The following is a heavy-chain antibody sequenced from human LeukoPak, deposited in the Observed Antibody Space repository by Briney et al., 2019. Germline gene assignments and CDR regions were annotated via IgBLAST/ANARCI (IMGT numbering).Heavy chain of an antibody. D-gene: IGHD3-22*01. Sequence: SETLSLTCTVSGGSISTYYWSWIRQPPGRGLEWIGSIYYSGSTYYNPSLKSRVTISVDTSKNQFSLKLTSVTAADTAVYYCARRRNGYYADGYYYYMDVWGKGTTVTVSS. CDR1: GGSISTYY. V-gene: IGHV4-59*12. CDR3: ARRRNGYYADGYYYYMDV. J-gene: IGHJ6*03. CDR2: IYYSGST.